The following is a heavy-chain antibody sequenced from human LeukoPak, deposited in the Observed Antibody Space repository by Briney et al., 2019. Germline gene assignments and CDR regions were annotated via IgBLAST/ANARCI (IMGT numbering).Heavy chain of an antibody. V-gene: IGHV4-61*02. D-gene: IGHD3-22*01. CDR2: ISSSGST. J-gene: IGHJ4*02. CDR3: ARGSGYYYVDFDY. CDR1: GDSISSGDYY. Sequence: SQTLSLTCTVSGDSISSGDYYWSWIRQPAGKGLEWIGRISSSGSTNYNPSLKSRVTISVDTSKNQFSLKLSSVTAADTAVYYCARGSGYYYVDFDYWGQGTLVTVSS.